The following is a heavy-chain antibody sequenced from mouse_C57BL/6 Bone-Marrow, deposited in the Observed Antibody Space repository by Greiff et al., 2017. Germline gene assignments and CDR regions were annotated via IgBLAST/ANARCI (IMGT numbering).Heavy chain of an antibody. D-gene: IGHD1-1*01. J-gene: IGHJ4*01. CDR2: ISNLAYSI. V-gene: IGHV5-15*01. CDR3: ARTTVVGYAMDY. Sequence: EVKLMESGGGLVQPGGSLKLSCAASGLTFSDYGMAWVRQAPRRGPEWVAFISNLAYSIYYADTVTGRFTISRENAKNTLYLEMSSLRSEDTAMYYCARTTVVGYAMDYWGQGTSVTVSS. CDR1: GLTFSDYG.